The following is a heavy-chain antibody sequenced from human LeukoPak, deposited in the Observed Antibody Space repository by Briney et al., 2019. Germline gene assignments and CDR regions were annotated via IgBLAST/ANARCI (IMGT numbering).Heavy chain of an antibody. D-gene: IGHD2-15*01. Sequence: SETLSLTCTVSGGSITNLDYYWTWIRQPAGKGLEWIGRIYTSGTTNYNPSLKSRVTMSVDTSKGQLSLKLTSVTAADTAVYYRAPRGPYCSASPRRGALHIWGQGTMVTVSS. CDR1: GGSITNLDYY. CDR3: APRGPYCSASPRRGALHI. CDR2: IYTSGTT. J-gene: IGHJ3*02. V-gene: IGHV4-4*07.